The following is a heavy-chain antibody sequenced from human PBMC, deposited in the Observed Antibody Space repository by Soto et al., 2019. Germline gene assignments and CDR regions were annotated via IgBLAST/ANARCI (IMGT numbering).Heavy chain of an antibody. J-gene: IGHJ4*02. CDR3: ARVKIVYYYIWGSLDLDF. Sequence: AAVKVSCKDSGYTFTSYGTSWVRQAPAQGLEWMGWISAYNGNTNYAQKLQGRVTMTTDTSTSTAYMELRSLRSDDTAVYYCARVKIVYYYIWGSLDLDFWGQGTLVLVYS. V-gene: IGHV1-18*01. D-gene: IGHD3-16*01. CDR2: ISAYNGNT. CDR1: GYTFTSYG.